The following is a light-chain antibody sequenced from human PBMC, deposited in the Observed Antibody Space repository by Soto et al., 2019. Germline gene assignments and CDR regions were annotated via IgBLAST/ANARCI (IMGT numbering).Light chain of an antibody. CDR1: SSDIGGYTY. V-gene: IGLV2-8*01. CDR3: SSFADSNSYV. J-gene: IGLJ1*01. CDR2: EVS. Sequence: QSALTQPPSASGSPGQSVTISCSGSSSDIGGYTYVSWYQHHPGKAPKLMIYEVSKRPSGVPDRFSGSKSGNTASLTVSGLQAEDEGDYYCSSFADSNSYVFGTGTKVXVL.